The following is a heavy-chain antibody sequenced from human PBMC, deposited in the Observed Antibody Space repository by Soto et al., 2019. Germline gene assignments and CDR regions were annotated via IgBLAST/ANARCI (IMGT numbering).Heavy chain of an antibody. CDR3: AADLGCSSTSCYTYYYYYGMDF. D-gene: IGHD2-2*01. V-gene: IGHV1-58*01. CDR1: GFTFTSSA. J-gene: IGHJ6*02. Sequence: ASVKVSCKASGFTFTSSAVQWVRQARGQRLEWIGWIVVGSGNTNYAQKFQERVTITRDMSTSTAYMELSSLRSEDTAVYYCAADLGCSSTSCYTYYYYYGMDFWGQGTTVTVSS. CDR2: IVVGSGNT.